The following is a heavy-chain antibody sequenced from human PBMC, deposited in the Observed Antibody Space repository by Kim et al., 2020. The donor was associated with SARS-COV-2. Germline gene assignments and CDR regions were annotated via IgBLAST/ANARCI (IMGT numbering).Heavy chain of an antibody. J-gene: IGHJ6*02. CDR1: GGSFSGYY. D-gene: IGHD3-10*01. V-gene: IGHV4-34*01. CDR3: ARSTMVRGVIRSYYYGMDV. CDR2: INHSGST. Sequence: SETLSLTCAVYGGSFSGYYWSWIRQPPWKGLEWLGEINHSGSTNYNPSLKSRVTISVDTSKNQFSLKLSTVTAADTAVYYCARSTMVRGVIRSYYYGMDVWGQGTPVTVSS.